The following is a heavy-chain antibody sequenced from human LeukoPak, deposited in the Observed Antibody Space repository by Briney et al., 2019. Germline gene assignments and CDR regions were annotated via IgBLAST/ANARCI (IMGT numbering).Heavy chain of an antibody. CDR2: ISSSSSTI. CDR3: ARAGSYYYDSSGYYITDYYFDY. Sequence: PGGSLRLSCAASGFTFSSYSMNWVRQAPGKGLEWVSYISSSSSTIYYADSVKGRFTISRDNAKNSLYLQMNSLRAEDTAVYYCARAGSYYYDSSGYYITDYYFDYWGQGTLVTVSS. V-gene: IGHV3-48*01. D-gene: IGHD3-22*01. CDR1: GFTFSSYS. J-gene: IGHJ4*02.